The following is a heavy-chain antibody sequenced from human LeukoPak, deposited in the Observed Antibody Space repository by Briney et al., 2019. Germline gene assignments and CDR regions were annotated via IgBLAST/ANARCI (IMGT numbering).Heavy chain of an antibody. CDR3: TKDYCGKFCSAV. V-gene: IGHV3-53*01. CDR2: IYSGGST. D-gene: IGHD3-9*01. CDR1: GFTFSSYS. Sequence: PGGSLRLSCAASGFTFSSYSMNWVRQAPGKGLEWVSVIYSGGSTYYADSVKGRFTISRDNSKNTLYLQMNSLRAEDTAKYYCTKDYCGKFCSAVWGQGTTVTVSS. J-gene: IGHJ6*02.